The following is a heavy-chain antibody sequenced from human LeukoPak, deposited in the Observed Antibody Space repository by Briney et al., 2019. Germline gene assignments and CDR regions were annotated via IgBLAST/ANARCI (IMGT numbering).Heavy chain of an antibody. V-gene: IGHV3-74*01. CDR2: INLDGTET. D-gene: IGHD2-21*02. Sequence: GGSLRLSCTASGFTFSNNWMHWVRQAPGKGLIWVSRINLDGTETTYADSVKGRFTISRDNAKNTLYLQMNSLRAEDTAVYYCVREVTVTSYFDYWGQGNLVTVSS. J-gene: IGHJ4*02. CDR3: VREVTVTSYFDY. CDR1: GFTFSNNW.